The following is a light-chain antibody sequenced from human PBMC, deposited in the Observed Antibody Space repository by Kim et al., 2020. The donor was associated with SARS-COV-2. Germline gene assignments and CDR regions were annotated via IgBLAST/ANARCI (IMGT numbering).Light chain of an antibody. CDR3: QQRSNWPPT. CDR2: DAS. J-gene: IGKJ1*01. CDR1: QSVSSY. Sequence: LSPGEGATLSCRASQSVSSYLAWYQHKPGQAPRLLIYDASNRATGIPARFSGSGSGTDFTLTISSLEPEDFAVYYCQQRSNWPPTFGQGTKVDIK. V-gene: IGKV3-11*01.